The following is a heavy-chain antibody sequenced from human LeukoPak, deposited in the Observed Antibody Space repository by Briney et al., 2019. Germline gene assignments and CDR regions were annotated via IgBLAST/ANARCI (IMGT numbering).Heavy chain of an antibody. Sequence: PSETLSLTCTVSGGSISSSSYYWGWIRQPPGRGLEWIGSIYYSGSTYYNPSLKSRVTISVDTSKSQFSLKLSCVTAADTAVYYCARDGGSSGYFDLWGRGTLVTVSS. CDR1: GGSISSSSYY. CDR2: IYYSGST. D-gene: IGHD2-15*01. CDR3: ARDGGSSGYFDL. V-gene: IGHV4-39*07. J-gene: IGHJ2*01.